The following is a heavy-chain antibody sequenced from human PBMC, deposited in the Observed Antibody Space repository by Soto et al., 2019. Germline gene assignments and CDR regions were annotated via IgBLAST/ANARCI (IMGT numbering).Heavy chain of an antibody. J-gene: IGHJ4*02. Sequence: XGSLRRTCVDSGFTCSMYCMHWVRQVPGQSPFWVSLISDDGTTTNYADSVRGRFTISRDNSKNTLYLQMNNLKPDDTAIYYCTRGHRADSSGTGAYWGQGTPVTVSS. D-gene: IGHD1-26*01. V-gene: IGHV3-74*01. CDR2: ISDDGTTT. CDR1: GFTCSMYC. CDR3: TRGHRADSSGTGAY.